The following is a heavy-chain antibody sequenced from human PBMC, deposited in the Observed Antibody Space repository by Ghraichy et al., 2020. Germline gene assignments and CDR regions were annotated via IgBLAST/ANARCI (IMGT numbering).Heavy chain of an antibody. CDR1: GASISGFY. CDR2: IYYSGTT. D-gene: IGHD3-3*01. J-gene: IGHJ6*02. Sequence: SETLSLTCTVSGASISGFYWSWIRQPPGKGLEWIGHIYYSGTTNYSPSLKSRLTLSVDRSQNLVSLRLSSVTSADTAVYYCARVPTMFGVAPWGMDIWGQGTTVTFS. CDR3: ARVPTMFGVAPWGMDI. V-gene: IGHV4-59*01.